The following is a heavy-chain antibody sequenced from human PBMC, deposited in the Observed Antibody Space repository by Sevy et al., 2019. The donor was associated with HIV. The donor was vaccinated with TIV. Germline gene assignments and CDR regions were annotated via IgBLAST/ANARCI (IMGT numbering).Heavy chain of an antibody. J-gene: IGHJ4*02. CDR3: VHLGSHCSSTSCAFDY. V-gene: IGHV3-64D*06. CDR2: ISSNGGNT. Sequence: GGSLRLSCSASGFTFSSYAMHWVRQAPGKGLEYVSAISSNGGNTYYADSVKGRFTISRDNSKNTLYLQMSSLRAEDTAVYYCVHLGSHCSSTSCAFDYWGQGTLVTVSS. D-gene: IGHD2-2*01. CDR1: GFTFSSYA.